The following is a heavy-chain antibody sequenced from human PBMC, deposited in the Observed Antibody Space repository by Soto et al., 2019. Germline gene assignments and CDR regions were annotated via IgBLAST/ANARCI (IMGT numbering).Heavy chain of an antibody. D-gene: IGHD2-15*01. Sequence: DVQLLESGGGLVQPEGSLRLSWAAPGSTFSSYAMGWARQGPGKGREWVAVVSIGGSTHYADSVRGRFTISRDNSKNTLSLQMNSLTAEDTAVYFCAKRRGAGGHFDYWGQGALVTVSS. V-gene: IGHV3-23*01. CDR1: GSTFSSYA. CDR3: AKRRGAGGHFDY. J-gene: IGHJ4*02. CDR2: VSIGGST.